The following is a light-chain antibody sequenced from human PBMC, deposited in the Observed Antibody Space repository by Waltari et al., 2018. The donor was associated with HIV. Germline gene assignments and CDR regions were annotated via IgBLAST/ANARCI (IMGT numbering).Light chain of an antibody. CDR2: DAS. J-gene: IGKJ1*01. V-gene: IGKV1-13*02. CDR1: QGISSA. CDR3: QQFHSYPRT. Sequence: AIQLTQSPSSLSASVGDRVTITCRASQGISSALAWYQQKVGKAPKLLIYDASSLQSGVPSRFSGSGSGTDFTLTISSLQPEDFETYYCQQFHSYPRTFGQGTKVEIK.